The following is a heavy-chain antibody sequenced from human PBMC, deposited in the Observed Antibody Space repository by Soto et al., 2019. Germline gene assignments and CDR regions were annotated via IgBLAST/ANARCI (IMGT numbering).Heavy chain of an antibody. CDR3: ARSTTVTTGDY. D-gene: IGHD4-17*01. CDR2: IWYDGSNK. J-gene: IGHJ4*02. Sequence: QVQLVESGGGVVQPGRSLRLSCAASGFTFSSYGMHWVRQASGKGLEWVAVIWYDGSNKYYADSVKGRFTISRDNSKNTLYLQMNSLRAEDTAVYYCARSTTVTTGDYWGQGTLVTVSS. V-gene: IGHV3-33*01. CDR1: GFTFSSYG.